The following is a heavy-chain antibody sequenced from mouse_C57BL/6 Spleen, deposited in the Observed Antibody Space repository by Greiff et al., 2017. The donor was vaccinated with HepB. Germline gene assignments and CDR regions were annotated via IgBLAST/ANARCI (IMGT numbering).Heavy chain of an antibody. V-gene: IGHV3-6*01. CDR1: GYSITSGYY. CDR3: AREMSTVYYAMDY. CDR2: ISYDGSN. J-gene: IGHJ4*01. Sequence: VQLKESGPGLVKPSQSLSLTCSVTGYSITSGYYWNWIRQFPGNKLEWMGYISYDGSNNYNPSLKNRNSITRDPYKNQFFLKLNSVTNEDTATYYWAREMSTVYYAMDYWGQGTSVTVSS. D-gene: IGHD1-1*01.